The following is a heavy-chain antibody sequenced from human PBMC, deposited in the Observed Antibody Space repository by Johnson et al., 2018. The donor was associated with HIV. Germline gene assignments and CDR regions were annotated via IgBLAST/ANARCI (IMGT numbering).Heavy chain of an antibody. CDR1: GFTVSSNY. J-gene: IGHJ3*01. CDR3: AKDPAVVPPICFDV. D-gene: IGHD3-22*01. V-gene: IGHV3-66*01. CDR2: IGTAGDT. Sequence: VQLVESGGGLVQPGGSLRLSCAASGFTVSSNYMSWVRQAPGKGLEWVSAIGTAGDTYYPGSVKGRFTISRDNSKNRLFLQMNSLRAEDTAVYYCAKDPAVVPPICFDVWGQGTVVTVSS.